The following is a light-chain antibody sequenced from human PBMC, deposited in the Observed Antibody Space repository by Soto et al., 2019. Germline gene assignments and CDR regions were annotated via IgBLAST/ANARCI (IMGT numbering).Light chain of an antibody. J-gene: IGKJ5*01. CDR1: QGISSY. CDR2: AAS. Sequence: AIPMTPSPSPLSASTGDRVTITCRASQGISSYLAWYQQKPGKAPKLLIYAASTLQSGVPSRFSGSGSGTDFTLTISCLQSEDFATYYCQQYYSYPITFGQGTRLEIK. CDR3: QQYYSYPIT. V-gene: IGKV1-8*01.